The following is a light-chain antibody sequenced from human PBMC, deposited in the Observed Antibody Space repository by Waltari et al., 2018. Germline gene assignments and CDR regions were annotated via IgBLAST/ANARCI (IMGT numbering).Light chain of an antibody. CDR3: QLRTGWPMT. Sequence: DIQMTQSPSSLSASVGDRVTITCRTSQAIRNDLGWFQQKPGKSPKRLIHGASRLQSGVPSRFSGSGYGTEFTLTIISLEPEDFAVYYCQLRTGWPMTFGQGTRLEIK. CDR1: QAIRND. CDR2: GAS. V-gene: IGKV1-17*01. J-gene: IGKJ5*01.